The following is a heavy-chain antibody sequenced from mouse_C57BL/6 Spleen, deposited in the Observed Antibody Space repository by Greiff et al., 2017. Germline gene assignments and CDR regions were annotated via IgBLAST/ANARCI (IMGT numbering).Heavy chain of an antibody. CDR1: GYAFSSSW. CDR2: IYPGDGAT. CDR3: ARGGDYYAMDY. J-gene: IGHJ4*01. V-gene: IGHV1-82*01. Sequence: VKVVESGPELVKPGASVKISCKASGYAFSSSWMNWVKQRPGKGLEWIGRIYPGDGATNYNGKFKGKATLTADKSSSTAYMQLSSLTSADSAVYFCARGGDYYAMDYWGQGTSVTVSS.